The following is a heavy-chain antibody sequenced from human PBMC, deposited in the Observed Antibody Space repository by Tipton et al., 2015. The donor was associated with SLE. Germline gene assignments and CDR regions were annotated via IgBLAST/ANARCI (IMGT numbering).Heavy chain of an antibody. D-gene: IGHD5-12*01. CDR1: GGSISTGGYY. CDR3: ARGGVGGYDYFDY. V-gene: IGHV4-31*03. CDR2: IYNSGGT. Sequence: LRLSCTVSGGSISTGGYYWSRIRQHPGKGLEWIGYIYNSGGTDYNPSLKSRVTISADTSKNHFSLNLSSVTAADTAVYYCARGGVGGYDYFDYWGQGALVTVSS. J-gene: IGHJ4*02.